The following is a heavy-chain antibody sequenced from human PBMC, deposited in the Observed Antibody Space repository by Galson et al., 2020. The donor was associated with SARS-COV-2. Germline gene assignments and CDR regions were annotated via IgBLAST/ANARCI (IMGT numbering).Heavy chain of an antibody. D-gene: IGHD6-19*01. J-gene: IGHJ4*02. Sequence: GESLKISCAASGFTFSSYWMSWVRQAPGKGLEWVANIKQDGSEKYYVDSVKGRFTISRDNAKNSLYLQMNSLRAEDTAVYYCARVRAIAVAGTGPFDYWGQGTLVTVSS. CDR2: IKQDGSEK. CDR3: ARVRAIAVAGTGPFDY. V-gene: IGHV3-7*01. CDR1: GFTFSSYW.